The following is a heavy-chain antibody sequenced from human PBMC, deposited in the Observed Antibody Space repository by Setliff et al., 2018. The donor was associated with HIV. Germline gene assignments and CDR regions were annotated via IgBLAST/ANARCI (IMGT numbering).Heavy chain of an antibody. CDR2: IAQPDGGV. D-gene: IGHD3-10*01. V-gene: IGHV3-23*01. CDR3: AKSLAHSFGSGPYWHSTLYADY. CDR1: GFTFDRHT. J-gene: IGHJ4*02. Sequence: HPGGSLRLSCATSGFTFDRHTMHWFRQVPGKGLEWVSAIAQPDGGVYADSVRGRFAVSRDNAKRILYLQMRSLRAEDTAVYYCAKSLAHSFGSGPYWHSTLYADYWGQGTLV.